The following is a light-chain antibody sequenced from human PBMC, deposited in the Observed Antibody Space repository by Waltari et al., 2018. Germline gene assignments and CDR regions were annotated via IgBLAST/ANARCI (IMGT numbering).Light chain of an antibody. V-gene: IGLV2-23*02. CDR3: CSYAGSSTLI. CDR1: SSDVGSFNL. CDR2: EVR. Sequence: QSALTQPASVSGSPGQSITISCTGTSSDVGSFNLVSGYQQHPDKAPKLMMNEVRNRPSGVSNRFSGSKSGNTASLTISGLQAGDEADYYCCSYAGSSTLIFGGGTKLTVL. J-gene: IGLJ2*01.